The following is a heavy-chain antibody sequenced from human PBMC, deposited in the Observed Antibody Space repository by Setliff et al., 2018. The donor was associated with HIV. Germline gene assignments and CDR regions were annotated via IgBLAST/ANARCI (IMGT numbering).Heavy chain of an antibody. Sequence: SETLSLTCAVSGGSISSSNWWSWVRQPPGKGLEWIGYMDNRGNTNYSPSLKSRITISVDTSKNHFSLKLNSVTAADTAVYYCARDQSDWFYWGQGTLVTVSS. D-gene: IGHD3-3*01. J-gene: IGHJ4*02. CDR2: MDNRGNT. CDR1: GGSISSSNW. V-gene: IGHV4-4*02. CDR3: ARDQSDWFY.